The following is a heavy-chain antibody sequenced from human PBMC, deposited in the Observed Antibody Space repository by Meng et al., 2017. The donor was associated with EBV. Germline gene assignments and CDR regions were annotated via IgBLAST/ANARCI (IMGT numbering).Heavy chain of an antibody. CDR2: VETKASKYAT. Sequence: EGLVVGSGGGLVQRGVSLKLSCGASVFIFRDSAMPWVRQAYGKGLEWVGRVETKASKYATAYAASVKGRFSVSRDDSKNMVFLEMNSLKTEDTARYYCWGDLNYGSYWGQGTLVTVSS. J-gene: IGHJ4*02. CDR1: VFIFRDSA. CDR3: WGDLNYGSY. D-gene: IGHD3-16*01. V-gene: IGHV3-73*01.